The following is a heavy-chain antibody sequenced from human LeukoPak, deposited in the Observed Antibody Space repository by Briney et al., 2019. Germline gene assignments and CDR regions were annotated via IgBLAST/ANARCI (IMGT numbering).Heavy chain of an antibody. D-gene: IGHD1-26*01. CDR2: ISGSGGST. Sequence: GGTLRPSCAASGFTFSSYGMSWVRQAPGKGLEWVSAISGSGGSTYYADSVKGRFTISRDNSKNTLYLQMNSLRAEDTAVYYCAKASGSYFYYYYMDVWGKGTTVTISS. CDR3: AKASGSYFYYYYMDV. J-gene: IGHJ6*03. CDR1: GFTFSSYG. V-gene: IGHV3-23*01.